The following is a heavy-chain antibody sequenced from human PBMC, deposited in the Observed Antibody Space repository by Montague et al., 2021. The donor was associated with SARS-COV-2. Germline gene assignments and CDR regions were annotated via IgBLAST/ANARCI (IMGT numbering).Heavy chain of an antibody. CDR2: ISSSASTI. CDR1: GFTFSDYY. J-gene: IGHJ4*02. V-gene: IGHV3-11*01. Sequence: SLRLSCAASGFTFSDYYMSRIRQAPGTGLGWVSYISSSASTIYYADSVKGRFTISRDNSKNSLFLQMNSLRAEDTAVYYCARGPYCSGGGCYYWGQGTLVTVSS. CDR3: ARGPYCSGGGCYY. D-gene: IGHD2-15*01.